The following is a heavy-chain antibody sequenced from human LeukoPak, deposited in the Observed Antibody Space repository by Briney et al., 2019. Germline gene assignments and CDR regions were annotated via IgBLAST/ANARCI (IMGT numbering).Heavy chain of an antibody. V-gene: IGHV3-48*01. CDR2: ISSSTSTI. CDR3: AKEAVENFDY. Sequence: GGSLRLSCAASGFTFSRYSMNWVRQAPGKGLEWVSYISSSTSTIYYADSVKGRFTISRDNSKNTLDMQMNSLRAEDTAVYYCAKEAVENFDYWGQGTLVTVSS. CDR1: GFTFSRYS. J-gene: IGHJ4*02.